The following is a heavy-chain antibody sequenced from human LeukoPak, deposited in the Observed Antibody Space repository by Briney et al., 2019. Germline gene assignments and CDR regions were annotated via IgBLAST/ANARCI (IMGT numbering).Heavy chain of an antibody. CDR2: IIPIFGTA. D-gene: IGHD3-9*01. CDR1: GGTFSSYA. V-gene: IGHV1-69*13. J-gene: IGHJ6*02. Sequence: SVKVSCKASGGTFSSYAISWVRQAPGQGLEWMGGIIPIFGTANYAQKFQGRVTITADESTSTAYMELSSLRSGDTAVYYCAREDDILTGYADKYYYYGMDVWGQGTTVTVSS. CDR3: AREDDILTGYADKYYYYGMDV.